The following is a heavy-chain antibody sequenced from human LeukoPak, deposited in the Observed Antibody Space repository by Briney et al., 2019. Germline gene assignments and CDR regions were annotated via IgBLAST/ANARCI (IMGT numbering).Heavy chain of an antibody. CDR1: GGSISSSNW. Sequence: SETLSLTCAVSGGSISSSNWWSWVRQPPGKGLEWIGEIYHSGSTNYNPSLKSRVTISVDKSKNQFSLKLSSVTAADTAVYYCARGGYSGYDEDYFDYWGQGTLVTVSS. CDR3: ARGGYSGYDEDYFDY. J-gene: IGHJ4*02. CDR2: IYHSGST. V-gene: IGHV4-4*02. D-gene: IGHD5-12*01.